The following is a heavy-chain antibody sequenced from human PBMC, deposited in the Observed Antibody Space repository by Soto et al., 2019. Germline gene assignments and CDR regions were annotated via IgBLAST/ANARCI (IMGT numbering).Heavy chain of an antibody. CDR2: IKQDGTEK. V-gene: IGHV3-7*01. Sequence: EVQLVESGGGLVQPGGSLRLSCAASGFTFSNYWMSWVRQAPGKGLEWVANIKQDGTEKNYVDSVRGRFTISIDNAKNSLDLHMNSLTAVDTAVYYCASVAIWGQGTLVTVSS. D-gene: IGHD5-12*01. J-gene: IGHJ4*02. CDR3: ASVAI. CDR1: GFTFSNYW.